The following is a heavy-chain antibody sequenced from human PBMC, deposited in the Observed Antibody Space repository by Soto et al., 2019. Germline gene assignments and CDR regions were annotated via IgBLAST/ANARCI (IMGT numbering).Heavy chain of an antibody. V-gene: IGHV3-23*01. CDR3: AKNKVGELVPLATVDGFDY. D-gene: IGHD3-16*01. J-gene: IGHJ4*02. CDR2: ISGSGFKK. Sequence: GVSLRLSCAASGFLFENFGMSWVRQAPGKGLEWISSISGSGFKKYYADSVKGRFTISRDNSKSTVYLELNNLSAEDTAVYHCAKNKVGELVPLATVDGFDYWGQGFVVTV. CDR1: GFLFENFG.